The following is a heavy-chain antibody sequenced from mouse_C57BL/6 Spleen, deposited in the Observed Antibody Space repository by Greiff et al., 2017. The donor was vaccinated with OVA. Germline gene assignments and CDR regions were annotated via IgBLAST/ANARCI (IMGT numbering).Heavy chain of an antibody. D-gene: IGHD3-3*01. J-gene: IGHJ2*01. CDR1: GFNIKDAY. V-gene: IGHV14-4*01. CDR3: TKGQFY. CDR2: IDPENGDT. Sequence: EVQLQQSGAELVRPGASVTLSCTASGFNIKDAYMHWVKQRPEQGLEWIGWIDPENGDTEYASKFQGKATITADTSSNTAYLQLSSLTSEDTAVYYCTKGQFYWGQGTTLTVSS.